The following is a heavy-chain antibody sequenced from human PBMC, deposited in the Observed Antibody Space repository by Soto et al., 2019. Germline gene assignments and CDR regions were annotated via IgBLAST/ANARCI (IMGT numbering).Heavy chain of an antibody. Sequence: AWSLRLSCSASGDAVQVSLMQWVRNNKVNWLVWVSRINGAGDTTTYADSVRGRFTVSRDNAENTVYLQMNSLRADDTGVYYCSILPYYYDSKGEISVFALWGKRSLVTGS. V-gene: IGHV3-74*03. D-gene: IGHD3-3*01. J-gene: IGHJ4*02. CDR2: INGAGDTT. CDR3: SILPYYYDSKGEISVFAL. CDR1: GDAVQVSL.